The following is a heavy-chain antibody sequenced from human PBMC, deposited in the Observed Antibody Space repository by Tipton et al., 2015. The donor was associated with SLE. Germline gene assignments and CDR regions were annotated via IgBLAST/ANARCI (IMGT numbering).Heavy chain of an antibody. D-gene: IGHD7-27*01. CDR1: GRSISGYY. J-gene: IGHJ5*02. CDR2: VSNSGGT. Sequence: TLSLTCTVSGRSISGYYWSWIRQSPEKGLVWMGYVSNSGGTNYNSSLKSRVAISVDTSQNRLSWTLTSVTTADTAVDYCASRGTGLFDPWGQVTLVTVSS. CDR3: ASRGTGLFDP. V-gene: IGHV4-4*09.